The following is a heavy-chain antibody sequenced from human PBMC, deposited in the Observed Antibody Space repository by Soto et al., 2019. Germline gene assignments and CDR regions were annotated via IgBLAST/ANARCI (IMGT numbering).Heavy chain of an antibody. J-gene: IGHJ4*02. CDR1: GGSISSYY. CDR3: ASSTYYDFWSGYYPDY. D-gene: IGHD3-3*01. Sequence: SETLSLTCTVSGGSISSYYWSWIRQPPGKGLEWIGYIYYSGSTNYNPSLKIRVTISVDTSKNQFSLKLSSVTAADTAVYYCASSTYYDFWSGYYPDYWGQGTLVTVSS. V-gene: IGHV4-59*01. CDR2: IYYSGST.